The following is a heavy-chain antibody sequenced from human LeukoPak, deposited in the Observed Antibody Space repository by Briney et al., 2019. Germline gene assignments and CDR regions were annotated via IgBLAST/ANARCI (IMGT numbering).Heavy chain of an antibody. CDR3: ASLRTTGTPFDY. D-gene: IGHD1-1*01. V-gene: IGHV1-24*01. CDR1: GYTLTELS. J-gene: IGHJ4*02. CDR2: FDPEDGET. Sequence: ASVKVSCKVSGYTLTELSMHWVRQAPGKGLEGMGGFDPEDGETIYAQKFQGRVTMTEDTSTDTAYMELSSLRSEDTAVYYCASLRTTGTPFDYWGQGTLVTVSS.